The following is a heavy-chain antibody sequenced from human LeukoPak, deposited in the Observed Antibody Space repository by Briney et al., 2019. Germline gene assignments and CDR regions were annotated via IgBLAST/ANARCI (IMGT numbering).Heavy chain of an antibody. CDR1: GYTFTSYG. D-gene: IGHD3-22*01. Sequence: GASVKVSCKASGYTFTSYGISWVLQAPGQGLEWMGWISAYNGNTNYAQKLQGRVTMTTDTSTSTAYMELRSLRSDDTAVYYCARDWYYYDSSGPPGGWFDPWGQGTLVTVSS. V-gene: IGHV1-18*01. CDR2: ISAYNGNT. CDR3: ARDWYYYDSSGPPGGWFDP. J-gene: IGHJ5*02.